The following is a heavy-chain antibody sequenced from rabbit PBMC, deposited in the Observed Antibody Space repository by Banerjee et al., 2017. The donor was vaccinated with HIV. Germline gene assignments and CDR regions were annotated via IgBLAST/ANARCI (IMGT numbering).Heavy chain of an antibody. CDR3: ARRVVGVGFNL. D-gene: IGHD1-1*01. CDR1: FSSSYW. CDR2: IYAGSSSDT. Sequence: FSSSYWICWVRQAPGKGLEWIACIYAGSSSDTDYASWAKGRFTISKTSSTTVTLQMTSLTAADTATYFCARRVVGVGFNLWGQGTLVTVS. V-gene: IGHV1S45*01. J-gene: IGHJ4*01.